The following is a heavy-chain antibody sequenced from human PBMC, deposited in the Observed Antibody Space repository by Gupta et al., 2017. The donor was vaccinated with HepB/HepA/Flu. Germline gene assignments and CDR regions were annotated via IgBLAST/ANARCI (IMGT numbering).Heavy chain of an antibody. CDR2: IWYDGSNK. CDR3: ARKGIWAFDY. CDR1: GFTFSSYG. Sequence: QVQLVESGGGVVQPGRSLRLSCAASGFTFSSYGMHWVRQAPGKGLEWVAVIWYDGSNKYYADSVKGRFTISRDNSKNTLYLQMNSLRAEDTAVYYCARKGIWAFDYWGQGTLVTVSS. D-gene: IGHD3-16*01. J-gene: IGHJ4*02. V-gene: IGHV3-33*01.